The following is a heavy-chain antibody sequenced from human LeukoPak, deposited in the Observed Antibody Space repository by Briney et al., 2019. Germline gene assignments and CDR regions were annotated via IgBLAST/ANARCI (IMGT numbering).Heavy chain of an antibody. J-gene: IGHJ4*02. V-gene: IGHV1-2*02. CDR3: ASLWFGEFQDY. CDR2: INLNSGGT. D-gene: IGHD3-10*01. CDR1: RYTFTGYF. Sequence: GASVNASCKASRYTFTGYFMHWVRQAPGQGLEWMGWINLNSGGTNYAQKFQGSVTMTRDTSISTVYMELNRLRSDDTAVYYCASLWFGEFQDYWGQGTLVTVSS.